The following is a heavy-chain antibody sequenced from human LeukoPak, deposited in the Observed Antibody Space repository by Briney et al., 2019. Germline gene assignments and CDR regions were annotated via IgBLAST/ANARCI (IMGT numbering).Heavy chain of an antibody. CDR3: ARHAVYAGSGWAFDY. CDR1: GDSISPYY. D-gene: IGHD6-19*01. V-gene: IGHV4-59*08. CDR2: IYYTGSGST. Sequence: SETLSLTCTVSGDSISPYYWSWIRQPPGKGLEWIGYIYYTGSGSTSNNPSLKSRVTISVDTSKSQFSLNLKSVTAADTAVYFCARHAVYAGSGWAFDYWGQGTLVTVSS. J-gene: IGHJ4*02.